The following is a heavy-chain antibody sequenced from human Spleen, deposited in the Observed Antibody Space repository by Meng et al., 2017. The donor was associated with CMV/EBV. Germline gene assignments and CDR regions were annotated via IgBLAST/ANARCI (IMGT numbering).Heavy chain of an antibody. V-gene: IGHV3-13*01. Sequence: GESLKISCAASGFTFSSYDMHWVRQATGKGLEWVSAIGTAGDTYYPGSVKGRFTISRDNAKNSLYLQMNSLRAEDTAVYYCARAAMADYWGQGTLVTVSS. CDR3: ARAAMADY. CDR1: GFTFSSYD. CDR2: IGTAGDT. J-gene: IGHJ4*02. D-gene: IGHD5-18*01.